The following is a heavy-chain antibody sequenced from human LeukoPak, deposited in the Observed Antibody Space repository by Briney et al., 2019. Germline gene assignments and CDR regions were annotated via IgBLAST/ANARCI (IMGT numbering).Heavy chain of an antibody. Sequence: KPSETLSPTCSVSGVSISNYYWTWIRQPPGKGLEWVGYVYYSGNTNYNPSLKSRVTISVDTSKNQFSLRLTSVTAADTAVYYCARVYTSRSFDYWGQGTLVTVSS. D-gene: IGHD2-2*02. CDR2: VYYSGNT. V-gene: IGHV4-59*01. CDR1: GVSISNYY. CDR3: ARVYTSRSFDY. J-gene: IGHJ4*02.